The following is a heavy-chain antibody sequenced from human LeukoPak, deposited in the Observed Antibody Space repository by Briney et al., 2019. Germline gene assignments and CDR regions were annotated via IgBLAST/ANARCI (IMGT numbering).Heavy chain of an antibody. Sequence: SETLSLTCTVSGGSISSGSYYWSWIRQPAGKGLEWIGRIYTSGSTNYNPSLKSRVTISVDTSKNQFSLKLSSVTAADTAVYYCARAIWGRVRCSSTSCYARGAFDIWGQGTMVTVSS. CDR1: GGSISSGSYY. CDR3: ARAIWGRVRCSSTSCYARGAFDI. D-gene: IGHD2-2*01. J-gene: IGHJ3*02. V-gene: IGHV4-61*02. CDR2: IYTSGST.